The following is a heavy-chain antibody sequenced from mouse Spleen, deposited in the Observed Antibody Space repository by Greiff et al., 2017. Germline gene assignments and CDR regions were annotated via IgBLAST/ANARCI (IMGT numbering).Heavy chain of an antibody. J-gene: IGHJ1*01. Sequence: VQLKQSGAELVKPGASVKLSCTASGFNIKDYYMHWVKQRTEQGLKWIGRIDPEDGETKYAPKFQGKATITADTSSNTAYLQLSSLTSEDTAVYYCARWYAPSYWYFDVWGAGTTVTVSS. CDR1: GFNIKDYY. D-gene: IGHD2-14*01. CDR3: ARWYAPSYWYFDV. CDR2: IDPEDGET. V-gene: IGHV14-2*01.